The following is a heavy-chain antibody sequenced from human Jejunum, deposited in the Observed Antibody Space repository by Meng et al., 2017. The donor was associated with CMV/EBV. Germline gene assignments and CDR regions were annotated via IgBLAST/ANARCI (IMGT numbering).Heavy chain of an antibody. D-gene: IGHD3-3*01. CDR2: ICTGDTT. V-gene: IGHV3-53*01. Sequence: CVVSGFTFSSYWMHWVRQAPGKGLEWVSVICTGDTTHYADFVKGRFTISRDDSKNILYLQMNSLRAEDTALYYCAVGYDSRKVAYWGQGTLVTVSS. J-gene: IGHJ4*02. CDR1: GFTFSSYW. CDR3: AVGYDSRKVAY.